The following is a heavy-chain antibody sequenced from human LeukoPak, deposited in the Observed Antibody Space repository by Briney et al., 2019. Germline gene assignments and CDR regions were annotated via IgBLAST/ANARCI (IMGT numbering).Heavy chain of an antibody. V-gene: IGHV1-46*01. CDR3: ASCFPDSSGYYTLDY. CDR1: GYTFTSCY. D-gene: IGHD3-22*01. J-gene: IGHJ4*02. CDR2: INPSGGST. Sequence: GASVKVSCKASGYTFTSCYVQWVRQAPGQGLEWMGIINPSGGSTNYAQKFQGRVAMTRDVSTSTVYMELSSLTSEDTAVYYCASCFPDSSGYYTLDYWGQGTLVTVSS.